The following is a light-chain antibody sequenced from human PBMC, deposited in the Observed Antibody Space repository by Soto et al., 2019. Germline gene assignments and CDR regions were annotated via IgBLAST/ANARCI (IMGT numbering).Light chain of an antibody. CDR1: QSVSSK. J-gene: IGKJ5*01. V-gene: IGKV3-15*01. CDR3: QQYSNWPPIT. Sequence: MVMTQTPSTLSVSPGERATLACRASQSVSSKLAWYQQKPGQAPRLLIYDTSTRATGIPARFSGSVSGTEFTLTISSLQSEDFAVYYGQQYSNWPPITFGQGTRLEIK. CDR2: DTS.